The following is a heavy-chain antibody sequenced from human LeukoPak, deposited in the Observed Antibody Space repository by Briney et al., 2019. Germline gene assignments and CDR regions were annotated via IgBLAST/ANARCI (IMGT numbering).Heavy chain of an antibody. Sequence: ASVKVSCKASGGTFNNYAFSWVRQAPGQGLEWMGGIIPMLGTVSYAQKFQGRVTVTTDASTDTVYMELSSLKFEDTALYYCARDHSGYSLGYALYYFDYWGQGTLVTVSS. CDR2: IIPMLGTV. V-gene: IGHV1-69*05. J-gene: IGHJ4*02. D-gene: IGHD5-18*01. CDR3: ARDHSGYSLGYALYYFDY. CDR1: GGTFNNYA.